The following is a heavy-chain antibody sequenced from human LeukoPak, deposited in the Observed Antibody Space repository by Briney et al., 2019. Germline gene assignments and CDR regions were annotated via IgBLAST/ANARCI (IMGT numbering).Heavy chain of an antibody. CDR2: IRYEGSNN. Sequence: PGGSLRLSCAASGFTLSSFGMQWVRQAPGEGLGWVAFIRYEGSNNYYADSVKGRFTTSRDNSKHTRYLQMNSLRAEDTAVYYCAKVDSSGYYYVWGQGTLVTVSS. V-gene: IGHV3-30*02. J-gene: IGHJ4*02. CDR3: AKVDSSGYYYV. CDR1: GFTLSSFG. D-gene: IGHD3-22*01.